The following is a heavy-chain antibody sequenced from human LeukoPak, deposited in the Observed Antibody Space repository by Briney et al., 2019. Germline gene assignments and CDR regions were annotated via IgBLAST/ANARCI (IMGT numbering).Heavy chain of an antibody. CDR1: GFTFSNYA. V-gene: IGHV3-64D*06. CDR3: VNGAATGLIDY. J-gene: IGHJ4*02. Sequence: GGSLRLSCSASGFTFSNYAIHWVRQTPGKGLEYVSAISNNEVVTYYADSVKGRFTISRDNSKNTAYLQVSSLRAEDTAVYYCVNGAATGLIDYWGQGTLVTVSS. D-gene: IGHD2-15*01. CDR2: ISNNEVVT.